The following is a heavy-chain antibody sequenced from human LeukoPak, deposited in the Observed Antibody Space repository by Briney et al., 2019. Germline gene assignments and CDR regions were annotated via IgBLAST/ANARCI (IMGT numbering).Heavy chain of an antibody. Sequence: KTSETLPLTCTVSGGSISSYYWSWIRQPPGKGLEWIGYIYYSGSTNYNPSLKSRVTISVDTSKNQFSLKLSSVTAADTAVYYCARVMPNYDFWSGYLNWFDPWGQGTLVTVSS. J-gene: IGHJ5*02. V-gene: IGHV4-59*01. CDR3: ARVMPNYDFWSGYLNWFDP. CDR2: IYYSGST. CDR1: GGSISSYY. D-gene: IGHD3-3*01.